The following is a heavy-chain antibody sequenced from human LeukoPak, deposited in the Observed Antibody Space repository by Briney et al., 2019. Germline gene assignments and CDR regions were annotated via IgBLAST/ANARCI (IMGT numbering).Heavy chain of an antibody. CDR1: GFTFSDYY. CDR2: ISSSGSFT. Sequence: GGSLRLSCAASGFTFSDYYMSWIRQAPGKGLEWVSSISSSGSFTHYADSLKGRFTISRDNAKNSLYLQMHSLRAEDMAVYYCARRNYDYYGMDVWGQGTTVTVSS. CDR3: ARRNYDYYGMDV. J-gene: IGHJ6*02. V-gene: IGHV3-11*06.